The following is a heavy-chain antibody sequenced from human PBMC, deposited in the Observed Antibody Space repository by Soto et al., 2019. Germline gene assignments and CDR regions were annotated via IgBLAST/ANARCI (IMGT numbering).Heavy chain of an antibody. J-gene: IGHJ4*02. CDR3: ARGCSPWDDSSGYYWDY. D-gene: IGHD3-22*01. CDR2: IYYSGST. CDR1: GGSISSGDYY. V-gene: IGHV4-30-4*01. Sequence: ASETMSLTCTVSGGSISSGDYYWRWIRQAPGKGLEWIGYIYYSGSTYYNPSLKSRVTISVDTSKNQFSLKLSSVTAADTAVYYCARGCSPWDDSSGYYWDYWGQGTLVTVSS.